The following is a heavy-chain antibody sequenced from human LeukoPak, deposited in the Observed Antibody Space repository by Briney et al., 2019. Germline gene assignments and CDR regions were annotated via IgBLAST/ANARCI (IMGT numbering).Heavy chain of an antibody. CDR2: IKEDGGEQ. V-gene: IGHV3-7*03. J-gene: IGHJ4*02. Sequence: GGSLRLSCAASGFTFSTYWMTWVRQTPGKGLEWVANIKEDGGEQSYVDSVEGRFTISRDNTKNSVFLQMSNLRAEDTAVYYCARDFYDFWSGYWVWGQGTLVTVSS. D-gene: IGHD3-3*01. CDR3: ARDFYDFWSGYWV. CDR1: GFTFSTYW.